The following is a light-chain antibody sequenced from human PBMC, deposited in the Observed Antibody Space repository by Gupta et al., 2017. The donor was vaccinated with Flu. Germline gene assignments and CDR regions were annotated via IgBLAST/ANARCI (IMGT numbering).Light chain of an antibody. J-gene: IGLJ3*02. V-gene: IGLV3-25*02. Sequence: SYELTQPPSVSVSPGQTATITCSGDALPRQFGYWYQQKPGQAPVLVIYKDSERPSGIPERFSGANSGTTVTLTISGAQAEDEADYYCLSSDTSGAWVFGGGTKLTVL. CDR1: ALPRQF. CDR2: KDS. CDR3: LSSDTSGAWV.